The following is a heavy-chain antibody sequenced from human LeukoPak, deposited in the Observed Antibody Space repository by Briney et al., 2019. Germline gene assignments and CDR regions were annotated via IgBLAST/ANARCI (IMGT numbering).Heavy chain of an antibody. CDR3: ARPYLPATWFDY. J-gene: IGHJ4*02. CDR1: GYSISSGYY. CDR2: IYHSGRT. V-gene: IGHV4-38-2*02. Sequence: PSETLSLTCTVSGYSISSGYYWGWIRQPPGKGLEWIGSIYHSGRTFYNPSLKSRVTISVDTSKNQFSLQLTSVTAAATAVYYCARPYLPATWFDYWGQGTLVTVSS. D-gene: IGHD5-24*01.